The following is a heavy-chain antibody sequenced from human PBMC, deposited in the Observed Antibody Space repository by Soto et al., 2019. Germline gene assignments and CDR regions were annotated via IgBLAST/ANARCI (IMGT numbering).Heavy chain of an antibody. CDR3: ARSSWFGELSSDD. D-gene: IGHD3-10*01. J-gene: IGHJ4*02. CDR2: IYYSGST. V-gene: IGHV4-59*12. CDR1: GGSISSYY. Sequence: SETLSLTCTVSGGSISSYYWSWIRQPPGKGLEWIGYIYYSGSTNYNPSLKSRVTISVDTSKNQFSLKLSSVTAADTAVYYCARSSWFGELSSDDWGQGTRVTVAS.